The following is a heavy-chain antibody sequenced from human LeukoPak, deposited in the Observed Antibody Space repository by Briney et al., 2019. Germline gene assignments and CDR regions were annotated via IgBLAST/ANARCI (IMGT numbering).Heavy chain of an antibody. Sequence: EASVKVSCKASGYTFIDYYMHWVRQAPGQGLEWMGWINPNNGGTNYAQKFQGRVSMTRDTSISTVYMEVRRLRSDDTAVYYCARDNYGSGSYYKYWGQGTLVTVSS. CDR1: GYTFIDYY. CDR2: INPNNGGT. J-gene: IGHJ4*02. V-gene: IGHV1-2*02. CDR3: ARDNYGSGSYYKY. D-gene: IGHD3-10*01.